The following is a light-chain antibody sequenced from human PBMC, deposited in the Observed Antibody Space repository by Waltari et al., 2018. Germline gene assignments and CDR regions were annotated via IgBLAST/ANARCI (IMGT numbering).Light chain of an antibody. CDR3: QQYGRSPLT. Sequence: EMVLTQSPVTLSLSPGERAILSCRASQSISSSYLTWFQQKPGQAPRLLIYGASTRAPGIPDRFSGAGSGTNFTLTISRLEPEDFAVYYCQQYGRSPLTFGGGTKVEIK. V-gene: IGKV3-20*01. J-gene: IGKJ4*01. CDR2: GAS. CDR1: QSISSSY.